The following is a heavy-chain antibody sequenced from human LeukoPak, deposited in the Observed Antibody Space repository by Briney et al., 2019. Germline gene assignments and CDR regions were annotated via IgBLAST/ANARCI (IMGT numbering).Heavy chain of an antibody. Sequence: ASVKVSCKASGGTFSSYAISWVRQAPGQGLEWMGGIIPIFGTANYAQKFQGRVTITADKSTSTAYMELSRLRSDDTAVYYCARGAMVRGVYYFDYWGQGTLVTVSS. V-gene: IGHV1-69*06. J-gene: IGHJ4*02. CDR2: IIPIFGTA. D-gene: IGHD3-10*01. CDR3: ARGAMVRGVYYFDY. CDR1: GGTFSSYA.